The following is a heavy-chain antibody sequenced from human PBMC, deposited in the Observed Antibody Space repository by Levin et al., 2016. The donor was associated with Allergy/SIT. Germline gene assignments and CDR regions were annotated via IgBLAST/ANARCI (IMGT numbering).Heavy chain of an antibody. CDR3: ARGLLTGIAADY. J-gene: IGHJ4*02. CDR1: GYTFTSYA. V-gene: IGHV1-3*01. Sequence: ASVKVSCKASGYTFTSYAMHWVRQAPGQRLEWMGWINAGNGNTKYSQKFQGRVTMTTDTSTSTAYMELRSLRSDDTAVYYCARGLLTGIAADYWGQGTLVTVSS. D-gene: IGHD6-13*01. CDR2: INAGNGNT.